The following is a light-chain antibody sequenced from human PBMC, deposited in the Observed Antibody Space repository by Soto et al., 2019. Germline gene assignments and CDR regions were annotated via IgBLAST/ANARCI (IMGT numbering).Light chain of an antibody. CDR1: QSILYTSSKRNY. CDR3: HQYDSNPQT. Sequence: DIVMTQSPDSLAVSLGERATLNCKSSQSILYTSSKRNYLAWYQYKPGQPPKLLVYWASTRESGVPARFSGSGSETDFTLTISSLQAEDVAVYYGHQYDSNPQTFGQGTRVEIK. J-gene: IGKJ1*01. CDR2: WAS. V-gene: IGKV4-1*01.